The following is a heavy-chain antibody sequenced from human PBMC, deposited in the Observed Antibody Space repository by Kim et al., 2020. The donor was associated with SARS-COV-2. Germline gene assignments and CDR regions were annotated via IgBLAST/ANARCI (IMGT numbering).Heavy chain of an antibody. V-gene: IGHV3-9*01. CDR1: GFTFDDYS. J-gene: IGHJ3*02. Sequence: GGSLRLSCAASGFTFDDYSMHRVRQAPGKGLEWVSGISWNSGSIGYADSVKGRFTISRDSAKNSLYLQMNSLGVEDTAFYYCARGGFYGSNDAFDIWGQGTMVTVSS. CDR3: ARGGFYGSNDAFDI. D-gene: IGHD3-10*01. CDR2: ISWNSGSI.